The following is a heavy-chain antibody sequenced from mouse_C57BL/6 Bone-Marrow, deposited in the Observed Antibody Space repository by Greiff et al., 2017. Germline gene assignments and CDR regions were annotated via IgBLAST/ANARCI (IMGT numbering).Heavy chain of an antibody. D-gene: IGHD1-1*01. CDR2: IHPSDSDT. CDR3: ATQSRIITTVVAEY. Sequence: QVHVKQPGAELVKPGASVKVSCKASGYTFTSYWMHWVKQRPGQGLEWIGRIHPSDSDTNYNQKFKGKATLTVDKSSSTAYMQLSSLTSEDSAVYYCATQSRIITTVVAEYWGQGTTLTVSS. J-gene: IGHJ2*01. V-gene: IGHV1-74*01. CDR1: GYTFTSYW.